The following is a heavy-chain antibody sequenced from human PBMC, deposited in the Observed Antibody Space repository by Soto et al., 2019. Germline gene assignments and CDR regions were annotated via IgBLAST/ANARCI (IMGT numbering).Heavy chain of an antibody. Sequence: GGSLRLSCAASGFTFSSYEMNWVRQAPGKGLEWVSYISSSGSTIYYADSVKGRFTISRDNAKNSLYLQMNSLRAEDTAVYYCARVRQLYGYGMDVWGQGTTVTVSS. CDR2: ISSSGSTI. CDR1: GFTFSSYE. CDR3: ARVRQLYGYGMDV. V-gene: IGHV3-48*03. D-gene: IGHD5-18*01. J-gene: IGHJ6*02.